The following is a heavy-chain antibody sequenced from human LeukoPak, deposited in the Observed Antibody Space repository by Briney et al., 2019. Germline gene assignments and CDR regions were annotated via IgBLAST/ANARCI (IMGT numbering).Heavy chain of an antibody. D-gene: IGHD2-21*02. CDR2: IIPIFGTA. V-gene: IGHV1-69*05. J-gene: IGHJ4*02. CDR3: AGGMVVTAINLDY. CDR1: GGTFSSYA. Sequence: SVKVSCKASGGTFSSYAISWLRQAPGQGLEWMGRIIPIFGTANYAQKFQGRVTITTDESTSTAYMELSSLRSEDTAVYYCAGGMVVTAINLDYWGQGTLVTVSS.